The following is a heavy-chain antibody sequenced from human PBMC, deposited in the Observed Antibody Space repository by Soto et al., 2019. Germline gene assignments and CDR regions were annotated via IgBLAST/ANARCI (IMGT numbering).Heavy chain of an antibody. CDR3: AKAGFVLRPAQH. CDR2: ISYDGSNK. CDR1: GFTFSSYG. Sequence: GGSLRLSCAASGFTFSSYGMHWVRQAPGKGLEWVAVISYDGSNKYYADSVKGRFTISRDNSKNTLYLQMNSLRAEDTAVYYCAKAGFVLRPAQHWGQGTLVTVSS. J-gene: IGHJ1*01. V-gene: IGHV3-30*18. D-gene: IGHD3-3*01.